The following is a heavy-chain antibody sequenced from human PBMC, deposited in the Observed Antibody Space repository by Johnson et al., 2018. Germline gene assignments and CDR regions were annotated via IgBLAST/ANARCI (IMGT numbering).Heavy chain of an antibody. D-gene: IGHD5-18*01. CDR1: GFTFSSYW. Sequence: VQLVQSGGGLVQPGGSLRLSCAASGFTFSSYWMSWVRQAPGKGLEWVANIKQDGSEKYYVDSVKGRFTISRDNAKNSLYLQMNSLRAEDTAVYYCARIPGRGYSYGGGYYYMDVWGKGTTVTVSS. V-gene: IGHV3-7*03. CDR3: ARIPGRGYSYGGGYYYMDV. J-gene: IGHJ6*03. CDR2: IKQDGSEK.